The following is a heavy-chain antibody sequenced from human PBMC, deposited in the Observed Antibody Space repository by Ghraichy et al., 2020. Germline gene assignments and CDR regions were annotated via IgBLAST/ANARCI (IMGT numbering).Heavy chain of an antibody. CDR3: ARRPGCCSTSCYGSGYYYYYYMDV. V-gene: IGHV3-11*03. D-gene: IGHD2-2*01. CDR2: ISSSSSYT. J-gene: IGHJ6*03. Sequence: GGSLRLSCAASGFTFSDYYMSWIRQAPGKGLEWVSYISSSSSYTNYADAVKGRFTISRDNAKNSLYLQMNSLRAEDTAVYYCARRPGCCSTSCYGSGYYYYYYMDVWGKGTTVTVSS. CDR1: GFTFSDYY.